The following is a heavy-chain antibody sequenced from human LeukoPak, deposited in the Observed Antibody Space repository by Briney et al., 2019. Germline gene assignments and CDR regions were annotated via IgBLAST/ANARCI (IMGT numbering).Heavy chain of an antibody. CDR1: GFTFSSYA. Sequence: PGGSLRLSCAASGFTFSSYAVSWVRQAPGKGLEWVSAISGSGGSTYYADSVKGRFTISRDNAKNTLYLQMNSLRAEDTAVYYCASASQYYRAMDVWGQGTTVIVSS. V-gene: IGHV3-23*01. CDR2: ISGSGGST. J-gene: IGHJ6*02. CDR3: ASASQYYRAMDV.